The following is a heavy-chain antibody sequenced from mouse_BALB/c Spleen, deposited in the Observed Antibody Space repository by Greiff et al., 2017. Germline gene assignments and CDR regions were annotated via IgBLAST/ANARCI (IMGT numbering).Heavy chain of an antibody. CDR3: ARSERGNPFDY. J-gene: IGHJ2*01. Sequence: VQLQQSGAELVRPGTSVKISCKASGYTFTNYWLGWVKQRPGHGLEWIGDIYPGGGYTNYNEKFKGKATLTADTSSSTAYMQLSSLTSEDSAVYFCARSERGNPFDYWGQGTTLTVSS. CDR2: IYPGGGYT. CDR1: GYTFTNYW. V-gene: IGHV1-63*02. D-gene: IGHD2-1*01.